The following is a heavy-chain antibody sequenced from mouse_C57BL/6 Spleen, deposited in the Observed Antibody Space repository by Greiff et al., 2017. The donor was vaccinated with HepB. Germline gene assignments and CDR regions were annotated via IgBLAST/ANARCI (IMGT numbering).Heavy chain of an antibody. CDR2: IYPRSGNT. CDR3: AKLTGTDYYAMDY. Sequence: QVQLKESGAELARPGASVKLSCKASGYTFTSYGISWVKQRTGQGLEWIGEIYPRSGNTYYNEKFKGKATLTADKSSSTAYMELRSLTSEDSAVYFCAKLTGTDYYAMDYWGQGTSGTVSS. D-gene: IGHD4-1*01. J-gene: IGHJ4*01. CDR1: GYTFTSYG. V-gene: IGHV1-81*01.